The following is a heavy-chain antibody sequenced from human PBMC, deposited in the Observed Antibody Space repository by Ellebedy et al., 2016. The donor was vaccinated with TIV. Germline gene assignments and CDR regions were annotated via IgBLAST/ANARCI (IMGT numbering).Heavy chain of an antibody. J-gene: IGHJ4*02. V-gene: IGHV3-15*01. CDR1: GFTFNNAW. CDR2: IKTKTDGGTA. D-gene: IGHD3-10*01. Sequence: GESLKISCAASGFTFNNAWVRWVRQAPGKGLEWLGQIKTKTDGGTAQYAAPVKGRFTVSRDDSKNTVFLKMDSLKIEDTAIYYCTTTPRRASDSGFWGQGSLVTVSS. CDR3: TTTPRRASDSGF.